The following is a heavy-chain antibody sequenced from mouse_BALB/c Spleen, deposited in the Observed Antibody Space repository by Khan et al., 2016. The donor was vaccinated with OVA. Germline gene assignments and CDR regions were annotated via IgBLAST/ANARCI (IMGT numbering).Heavy chain of an antibody. V-gene: IGHV9-3-1*01. Sequence: QVQLQQSGPEPKKPGETVKISCKASGYTFTNFGMNWVKQAPGKGLKWMGWINTYTGEPTYADDFKGRFAFSLETSANTAYLQIINLKNEDTATYFCARPPYFSYVLVYWGQGTSVTVSS. CDR1: GYTFTNFG. CDR2: INTYTGEP. J-gene: IGHJ4*01. CDR3: ARPPYFSYVLVY. D-gene: IGHD2-10*01.